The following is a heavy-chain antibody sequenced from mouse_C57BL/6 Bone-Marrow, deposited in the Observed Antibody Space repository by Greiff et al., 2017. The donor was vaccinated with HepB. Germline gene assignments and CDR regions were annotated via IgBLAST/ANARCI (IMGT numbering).Heavy chain of an antibody. D-gene: IGHD1-1*01. CDR1: GFTFSSYA. V-gene: IGHV5-9-1*02. CDR2: ISSGGDYI. J-gene: IGHJ2*01. Sequence: EVKLVESGEGLVKPGGSLKLSCAASGFTFSSYAMSWVRQTPEKRLEWVAYISSGGDYIYYADTVKGRFTISRDNARNTLYLQMSSLKSEDTAMYYCTRAIYYYGLDYWGQGTTLTVSS. CDR3: TRAIYYYGLDY.